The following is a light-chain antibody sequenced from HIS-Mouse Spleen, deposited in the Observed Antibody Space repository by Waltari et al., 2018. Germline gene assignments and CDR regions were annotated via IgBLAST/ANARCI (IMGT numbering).Light chain of an antibody. J-gene: IGLJ3*02. CDR3: CSYAGSWV. CDR1: SSDVGGYNY. CDR2: DVS. V-gene: IGLV2-11*01. Sequence: QSALTQPRSVSGSPGQSVTLSCTGTSSDVGGYNYVSWYQQHPGQAPKLMIYDVSKRTSVGADRFSGSRSGNTGSLTISGLQAEDEADYYCCSYAGSWVFGGGTKLTVL.